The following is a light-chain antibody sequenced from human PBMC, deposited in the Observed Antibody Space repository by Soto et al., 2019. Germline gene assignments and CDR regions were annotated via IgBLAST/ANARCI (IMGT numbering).Light chain of an antibody. CDR2: GAF. Sequence: EIVLTQSPGTLSLSPGERATLSCRASQTVSSSFLAWYQQKPGQAPRLFIYGAFSRATGTPDRFSGSGSGTDFTLTIGRLEPEDFAVYYCQQYGTLPITFGQGTRLEIK. CDR1: QTVSSSF. CDR3: QQYGTLPIT. J-gene: IGKJ5*01. V-gene: IGKV3-20*01.